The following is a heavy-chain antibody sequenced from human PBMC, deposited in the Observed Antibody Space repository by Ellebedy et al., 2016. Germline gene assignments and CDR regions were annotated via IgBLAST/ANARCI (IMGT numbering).Heavy chain of an antibody. D-gene: IGHD5-18*01. CDR3: ARSTSMEVFDY. J-gene: IGHJ4*02. CDR1: GGSISSSTYY. Sequence: SETLSLTCSVSGGSISSSTYYWGWIRQPPGKGLEWIGCINFSGSTYYNPSLRSRLTISVDTSKNQFSLKLSSVTAADTAVYYCARSTSMEVFDYWGQGILVTVSS. V-gene: IGHV4-39*07. CDR2: INFSGST.